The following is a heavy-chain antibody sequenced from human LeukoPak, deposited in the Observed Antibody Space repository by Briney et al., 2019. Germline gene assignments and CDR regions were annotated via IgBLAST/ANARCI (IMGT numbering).Heavy chain of an antibody. CDR1: RGSFSGYY. V-gene: IGHV4-34*01. CDR3: ARGRGGIAVAATWFT. CDR2: IDDGGST. Sequence: KPSETLSLTCAVYRGSFSGYYWGWIRQAPGKGLEWIGEIDDGGSTNYNPSLKSRVTISVDTSKNQFSLSLTSVTAADTAVYYCARGRGGIAVAATWFTWGQGTLVTVSS. J-gene: IGHJ4*02. D-gene: IGHD6-19*01.